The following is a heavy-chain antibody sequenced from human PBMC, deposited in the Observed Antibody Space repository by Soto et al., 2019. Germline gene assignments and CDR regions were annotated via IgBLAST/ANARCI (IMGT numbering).Heavy chain of an antibody. CDR3: ARGRYGDY. V-gene: IGHV1-18*01. CDR1: GYAFTTYG. Sequence: QVHLGQSGAEVKKPGASVKVSCKGSGYAFTTYGITWVRQAPGQGREWMGWFSAHNGNTNYAQKLQDRVTVTRDKITSTAYMELRILCSADTVVDYCARGRYGDYWGQGALVPVSS. CDR2: FSAHNGNT. J-gene: IGHJ4*02. D-gene: IGHD1-1*01.